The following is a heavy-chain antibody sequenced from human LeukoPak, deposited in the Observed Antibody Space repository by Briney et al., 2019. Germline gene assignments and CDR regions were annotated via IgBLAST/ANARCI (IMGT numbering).Heavy chain of an antibody. D-gene: IGHD1-1*01. J-gene: IGHJ4*02. CDR3: ARDTRDTWNAEIDY. V-gene: IGHV1-2*07. CDR2: INPNSGGT. CDR1: GFTFTDYY. Sequence: ASVKVSCKASGFTFTDYYMHWVRQAPGQGLEWMGWINPNSGGTNYAHKFQGRVTMTRGTSISTAYMELSRLRSDDTAMYYCARDTRDTWNAEIDYWGQGTLVTVS.